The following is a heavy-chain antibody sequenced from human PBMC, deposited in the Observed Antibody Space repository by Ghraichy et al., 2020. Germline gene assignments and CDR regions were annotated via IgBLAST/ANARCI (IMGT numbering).Heavy chain of an antibody. J-gene: IGHJ5*02. V-gene: IGHV4-59*01. D-gene: IGHD1-26*01. CDR2: IYHSGST. CDR3: AREGVGQNWFDP. CDR1: GASITSFY. Sequence: SQTLSLTCTVSGASITSFYWSWIRQPPGKGLEWIGYIYHSGSTNNNPSLKSRVTMSVDTSKNQISLRLSSVTAADTALYYCAREGVGQNWFDPWGQGTLVTVSS.